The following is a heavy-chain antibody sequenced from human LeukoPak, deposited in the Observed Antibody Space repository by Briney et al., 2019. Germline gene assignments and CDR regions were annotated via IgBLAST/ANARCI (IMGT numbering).Heavy chain of an antibody. CDR1: GFTVSSNY. CDR2: ISGSGGST. Sequence: GGSLRLSCAASGFTVSSNYMSWVRQAPGKGLEWVSAISGSGGSTYYADSVKGRFTISRDNSKNTLYLQMNSLRAEDTAVYYCAKGEDTAMAHYYYGMDVWGQGTTVTVSS. J-gene: IGHJ6*02. CDR3: AKGEDTAMAHYYYGMDV. D-gene: IGHD5-18*01. V-gene: IGHV3-23*01.